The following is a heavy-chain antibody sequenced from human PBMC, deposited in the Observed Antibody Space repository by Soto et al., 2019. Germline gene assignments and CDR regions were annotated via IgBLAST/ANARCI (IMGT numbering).Heavy chain of an antibody. Sequence: PGGSLRLSCAASGFTFSSYWMSWVRQAPGKGLEWVANIKQDGSEKYYVDSVKGRFTISRDNAKSSLYLQMNSLRAEDTAVYYCARESIGYCSGGSCYSAGWFDPWGQGTLVTVSS. D-gene: IGHD2-15*01. CDR1: GFTFSSYW. CDR2: IKQDGSEK. CDR3: ARESIGYCSGGSCYSAGWFDP. V-gene: IGHV3-7*01. J-gene: IGHJ5*02.